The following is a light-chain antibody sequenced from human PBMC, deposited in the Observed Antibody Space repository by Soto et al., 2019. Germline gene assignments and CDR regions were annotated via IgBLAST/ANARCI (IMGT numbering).Light chain of an antibody. CDR3: QQTFHSPRT. Sequence: EIVLTQSPGTLSLSPGETASLSCWASQSIISNFLAWYQQRRGQPPRLLIYDSSRRASGIPARFTGSGSGTAFTLTISRVEPEDAAVYYCQQTFHSPRTFGQGTLLEI. CDR1: QSIISNF. CDR2: DSS. J-gene: IGKJ2*01. V-gene: IGKV3-20*01.